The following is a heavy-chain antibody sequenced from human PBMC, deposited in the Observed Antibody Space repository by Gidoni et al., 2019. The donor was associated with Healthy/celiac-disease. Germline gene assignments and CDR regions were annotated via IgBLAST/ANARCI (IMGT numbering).Heavy chain of an antibody. CDR2: INHSGST. CDR3: ARTRGIAAAGPYTNKQPFDY. D-gene: IGHD6-13*01. CDR1: GGSFSGYY. V-gene: IGHV4-34*01. J-gene: IGHJ4*02. Sequence: QVQLQQWGAGLLKPSETLSLTCAVYGGSFSGYYWSWIRQPPGKGLEWIGEINHSGSTNYNPSLKSRVTISVDTSKNQFSLKLSSVTAADTAVYYCARTRGIAAAGPYTNKQPFDYWGQGTLVTVSS.